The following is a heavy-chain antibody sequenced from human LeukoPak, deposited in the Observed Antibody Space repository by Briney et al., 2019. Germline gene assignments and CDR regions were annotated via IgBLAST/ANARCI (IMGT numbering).Heavy chain of an antibody. J-gene: IGHJ4*02. D-gene: IGHD6-19*01. CDR3: ARRQWLVLNY. Sequence: PSETLSLTRTVSGYSISSGYYWGWIRQPPGKGLEWIGSIYHNGSTYYNPSLESRVTISVDTSKNQFSLKLSSVTAADTAVYYCARRQWLVLNYWGQGTLVTVSS. V-gene: IGHV4-38-2*02. CDR2: IYHNGST. CDR1: GYSISSGYY.